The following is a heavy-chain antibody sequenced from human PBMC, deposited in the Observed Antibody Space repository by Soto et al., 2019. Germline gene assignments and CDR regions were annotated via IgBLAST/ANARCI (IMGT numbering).Heavy chain of an antibody. Sequence: QVQLQESGPGLVKPSQTLSLTCSVSGDSIRGGGHYWNWIRQFPGKGLEWIGYVYHSGSTHYNPSLRGRLTISIDTSKNPFSLRLISVTAEDTALYYCARDTGLAPTVWGYWGHGTQVTVSS. CDR1: GDSIRGGGHY. D-gene: IGHD7-27*01. CDR2: VYHSGST. V-gene: IGHV4-31*03. J-gene: IGHJ4*03. CDR3: ARDTGLAPTVWGY.